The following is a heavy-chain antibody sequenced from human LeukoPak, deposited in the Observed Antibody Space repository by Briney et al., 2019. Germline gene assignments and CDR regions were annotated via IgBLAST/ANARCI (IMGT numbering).Heavy chain of an antibody. CDR1: GASISSSHW. CDR2: TYHSDYT. V-gene: IGHV4-4*02. CDR3: ARDSKSTVDAFDI. D-gene: IGHD4-17*01. Sequence: SETLSLTCAVSGASISSSHWWSWVRQSPGTGLEWIGNTYHSDYTNYNPSLKSRVTISVDKSKNQFSLKVSSVTAADTAMYYCARDSKSTVDAFDIWGQGTMVTVSS. J-gene: IGHJ3*02.